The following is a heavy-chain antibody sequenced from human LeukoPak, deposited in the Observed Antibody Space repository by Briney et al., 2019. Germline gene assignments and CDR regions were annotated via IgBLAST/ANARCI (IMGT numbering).Heavy chain of an antibody. CDR3: AKQLGYCSDGSCYFPY. V-gene: IGHV3-23*01. J-gene: IGHJ4*02. CDR1: GFTFSSSA. Sequence: QSGGSLRLSCAASGFTFSSSAMGWVRQAPGKGLEWVSAISNNGGYTYYADSVQGRFTISRDNSKSTLCLQMNSLRAEDTAVYYCAKQLGYCSDGSCYFPYWGQGTLVTVSS. D-gene: IGHD2-15*01. CDR2: ISNNGGYT.